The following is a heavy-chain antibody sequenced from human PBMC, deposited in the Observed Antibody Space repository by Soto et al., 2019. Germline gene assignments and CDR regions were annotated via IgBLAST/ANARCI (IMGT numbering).Heavy chain of an antibody. CDR1: GFTFSSYG. CDR2: ISGSGGYT. CDR3: SKAGRDCSGGSCYFDF. V-gene: IGHV3-23*01. D-gene: IGHD2-15*01. Sequence: EVQLLESGGDLVQPGGSLRLSCAASGFTFSSYGMNWVRQAPGKGLEWVSVISGSGGYTYYAHSVKGRFTISRDNSENTLYLQMNGRRVEDTAVYYCSKAGRDCSGGSCYFDFWGQGTLVTVSS. J-gene: IGHJ4*02.